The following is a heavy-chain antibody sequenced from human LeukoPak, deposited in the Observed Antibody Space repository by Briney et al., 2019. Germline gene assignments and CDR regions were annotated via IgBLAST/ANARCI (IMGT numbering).Heavy chain of an antibody. CDR2: IYYSGST. CDR3: ASGDDWGQYCGGDCYFAY. J-gene: IGHJ4*02. Sequence: SETLSLTCTVSGGSISSSSYYWGWIRQPPGNGLEWIGSIYYSGSTYYNPSLKSRVTISVDTSKNQFSLKLSSVTAADTAVYYCASGDDWGQYCGGDCYFAYWGQGTLVTVSS. CDR1: GGSISSSSYY. V-gene: IGHV4-39*07. D-gene: IGHD2-21*02.